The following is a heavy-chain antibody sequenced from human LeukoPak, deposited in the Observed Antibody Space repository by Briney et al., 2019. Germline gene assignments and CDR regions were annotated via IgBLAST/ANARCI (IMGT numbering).Heavy chain of an antibody. CDR3: AKDKDGSGSYLYYFDY. D-gene: IGHD3-10*01. J-gene: IGHJ4*02. CDR2: ISWNSGSI. V-gene: IGHV3-9*01. CDR1: GFTFDDYA. Sequence: GGSLRLSCAASGFTFDDYAMHWVRQAPGKGLEWVSGISWNSGSIGYADSVKGRFTISRDNAKYSLYLQMNSLRAEDTALYYCAKDKDGSGSYLYYFDYWGQGTLVTVSS.